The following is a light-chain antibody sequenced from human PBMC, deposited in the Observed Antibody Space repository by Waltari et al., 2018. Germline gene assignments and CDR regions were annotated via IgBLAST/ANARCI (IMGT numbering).Light chain of an antibody. CDR3: QQYNRPFT. CDR1: QSISTW. J-gene: IGKJ3*01. Sequence: DIQMTQSPSTLSASVGDRVTITCRASQSISTWLAWYQQKPGKAPKLLIYKASTLENGVRSRLSGSRSGTEFTLTISSLQPDDFATYYCQQYNRPFTVGPGTKVD. CDR2: KAS. V-gene: IGKV1-5*03.